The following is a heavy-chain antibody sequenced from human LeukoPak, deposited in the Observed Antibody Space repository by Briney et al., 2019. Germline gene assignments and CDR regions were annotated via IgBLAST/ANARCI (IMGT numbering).Heavy chain of an antibody. CDR2: FDPEDGET. D-gene: IGHD2-2*01. Sequence: GASVKVSCKVSGYTLTELSIHWVRQAPGKGLEWMGGFDPEDGETIYAQKFQGRVTMTEDTSTDTAYMELSSLRSEDTAVYYCATARGGLSPVDYWGQGTLVTVSS. V-gene: IGHV1-24*01. J-gene: IGHJ4*02. CDR3: ATARGGLSPVDY. CDR1: GYTLTELS.